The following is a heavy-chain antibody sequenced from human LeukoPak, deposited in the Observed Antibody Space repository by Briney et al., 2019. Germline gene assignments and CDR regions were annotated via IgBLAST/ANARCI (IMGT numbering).Heavy chain of an antibody. D-gene: IGHD2-2*02. J-gene: IGHJ4*02. CDR2: INPSGGST. Sequence: ASVKVSCKASGYTFISYYMHWVRQAPGQGLEWMGIINPSGGSTSYAQKFQGRVTMTRDTSTSTVYMELSSLRSEDTAVYYCARDGSLDSVVVPAAILLYWGQGTLVTVSS. CDR1: GYTFISYY. V-gene: IGHV1-46*01. CDR3: ARDGSLDSVVVPAAILLY.